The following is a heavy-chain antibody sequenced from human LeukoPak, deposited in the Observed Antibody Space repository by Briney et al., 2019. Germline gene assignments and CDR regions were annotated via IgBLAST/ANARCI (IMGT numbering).Heavy chain of an antibody. Sequence: GGSLRLSCAASGFTFSSYAMSWVRQASGKGLEWVSAISGSGGSTYYADSVKGRFTISRDNSKNTLYLQMNSLRAEDTAVYYCAKNSRYFDWLSLNWFDPWGQGTLVTVSS. CDR2: ISGSGGST. D-gene: IGHD3-9*01. CDR1: GFTFSSYA. CDR3: AKNSRYFDWLSLNWFDP. J-gene: IGHJ5*02. V-gene: IGHV3-23*01.